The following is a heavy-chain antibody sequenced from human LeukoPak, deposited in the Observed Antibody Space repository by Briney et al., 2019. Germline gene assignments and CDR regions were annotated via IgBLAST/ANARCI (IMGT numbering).Heavy chain of an antibody. CDR3: AREYLGLYYYYMDI. Sequence: SETLSLTYTVSGGSISSGSYYWSWIRQPAGKGLEWIGRICTSGSTNYNPSLKSRVTISVDTSKNQFSLKLSSATAADTAVYYCAREYLGLYYYYMDIWGKGTTVTISS. D-gene: IGHD7-27*01. V-gene: IGHV4-61*02. CDR2: ICTSGST. CDR1: GGSISSGSYY. J-gene: IGHJ6*03.